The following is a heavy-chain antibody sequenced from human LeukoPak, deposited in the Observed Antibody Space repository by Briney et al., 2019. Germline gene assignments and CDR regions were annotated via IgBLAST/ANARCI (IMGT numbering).Heavy chain of an antibody. Sequence: SETLSLTCAVYGGSFSGYYWSWIRQPPGKGLEWIGEINHSGSTNYNPSLKSRVTISVDTSKNQFSLKLSSVTAADTAVYYCARGQGEDSSGYYPYYFDYWGQETLVTVSS. CDR3: ARGQGEDSSGYYPYYFDY. D-gene: IGHD3-22*01. V-gene: IGHV4-34*01. CDR1: GGSFSGYY. CDR2: INHSGST. J-gene: IGHJ4*02.